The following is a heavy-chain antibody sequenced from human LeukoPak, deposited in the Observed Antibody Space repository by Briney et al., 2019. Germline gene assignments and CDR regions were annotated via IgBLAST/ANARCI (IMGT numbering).Heavy chain of an antibody. CDR3: ARGGIGWDSSGWYLYYFDY. CDR1: GGSFSGYY. J-gene: IGHJ4*02. D-gene: IGHD6-19*01. Sequence: SENLSLTCAVYGGSFSGYYWSWIRQPPGKGLEWIGEINHSGSTNYNPSLKGRVTISVDTSKNQFSLKLSSVTAADTAVYYCARGGIGWDSSGWYLYYFDYWGQGTLVTVSS. V-gene: IGHV4-34*01. CDR2: INHSGST.